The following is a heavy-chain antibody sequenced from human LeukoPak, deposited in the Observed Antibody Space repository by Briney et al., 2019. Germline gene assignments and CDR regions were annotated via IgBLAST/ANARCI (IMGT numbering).Heavy chain of an antibody. CDR3: ARVSAAEYYFDY. D-gene: IGHD6-25*01. CDR1: GGSIGSHY. Sequence: SETLSLTCTVSGGSIGSHYWSWIRQPPGKGLEWIGYIYYSGSTNYNPSLKSRVTISVDTSKNQFSLKLSSVTAADTAVYYCARVSAAEYYFDYWGQGTLVTVSS. J-gene: IGHJ4*02. V-gene: IGHV4-59*11. CDR2: IYYSGST.